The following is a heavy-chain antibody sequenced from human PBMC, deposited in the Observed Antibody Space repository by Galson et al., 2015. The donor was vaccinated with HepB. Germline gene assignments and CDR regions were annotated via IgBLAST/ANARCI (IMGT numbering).Heavy chain of an antibody. CDR1: GFSLSTSGMC. J-gene: IGHJ3*02. CDR3: ARILGGSYGHGAFDI. V-gene: IGHV2-70*01. D-gene: IGHD3-16*01. CDR2: IDWDDDK. Sequence: PALVKPTQTLTLTCTFSGFSLSTSGMCVSWIRQPPGKALEWLALIDWDDDKYYSTSLKTRLTISKDTSKNQVVLTMTNMDPVDTATYYCARILGGSYGHGAFDIWGQGTMVTVSS.